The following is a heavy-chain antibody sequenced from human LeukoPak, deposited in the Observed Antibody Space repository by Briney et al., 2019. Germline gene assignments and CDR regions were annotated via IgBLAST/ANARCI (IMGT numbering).Heavy chain of an antibody. CDR1: GGSFSGYY. D-gene: IGHD3-16*02. V-gene: IGHV4-34*01. J-gene: IGHJ4*02. Sequence: SETLSLTCAVYGGSFSGYYWSWIPQPPGKGLEWIGEINHSASTNYNPSLKSRVTISVDTSKNQFSLKLSSVTAADTAVYYCARGAYDYIWGSYRSGGVFDYWGQGTLVTVSS. CDR3: ARGAYDYIWGSYRSGGVFDY. CDR2: INHSAST.